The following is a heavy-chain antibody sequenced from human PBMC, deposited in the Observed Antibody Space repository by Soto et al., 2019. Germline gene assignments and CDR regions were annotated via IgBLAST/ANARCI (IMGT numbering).Heavy chain of an antibody. CDR1: GFTFSTYS. J-gene: IGHJ4*02. CDR3: ARDLGVALATLTLDY. CDR2: VTTSSSYR. Sequence: GGSLRLSCAASGFTFSTYSMNWVRQAPGKGLEWVSDVTTSSSYRFYADSVKGRFTISRDDAKNSLYLQMNSLRAEDTGVYYCARDLGVALATLTLDYWGQGTLVTVSS. D-gene: IGHD2-15*01. V-gene: IGHV3-21*01.